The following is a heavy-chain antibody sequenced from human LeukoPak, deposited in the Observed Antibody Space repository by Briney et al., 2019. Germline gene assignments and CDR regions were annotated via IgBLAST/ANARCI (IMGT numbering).Heavy chain of an antibody. J-gene: IGHJ6*02. CDR3: ARLNGDYGYYGMDV. CDR1: TGSISSSGYY. D-gene: IGHD4-17*01. V-gene: IGHV4-39*01. CDR2: IYYSGST. Sequence: SETLSLSCTVSTGSISSSGYYWGWISQPPGKGLEWIGSIYYSGSTYYNPSLKSRVTISVDTSKNQFSLKLNSVTAADTAVYYCARLNGDYGYYGMDVWGQGTTVTVSS.